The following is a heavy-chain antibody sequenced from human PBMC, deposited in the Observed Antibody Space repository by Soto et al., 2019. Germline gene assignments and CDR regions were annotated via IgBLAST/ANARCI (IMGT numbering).Heavy chain of an antibody. J-gene: IGHJ6*02. CDR2: IIPLFGTT. Sequence: QVQLVQSGAEVKKPGSSVKVSCKASGGAFSRHAISWVRQAPGQGLEWMGGIIPLFGTTDFAQRFQGRLTITTDESTTTAYMELSRLRSEDTATYYCAAELGFGKLSVVWGQGTTVIVSS. CDR3: AAELGFGKLSVV. D-gene: IGHD3-10*01. CDR1: GGAFSRHA. V-gene: IGHV1-69*01.